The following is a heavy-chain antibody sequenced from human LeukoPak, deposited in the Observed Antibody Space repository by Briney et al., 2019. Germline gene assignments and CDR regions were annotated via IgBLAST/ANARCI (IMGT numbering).Heavy chain of an antibody. V-gene: IGHV4-39*01. CDR2: IYYSGST. J-gene: IGHJ5*02. CDR1: GGSISSSSYY. CDR3: ARTVAAHPMLPHLRLQWFDP. Sequence: SETLSLTCTVSGGSISSSSYYWGWIRQPPGKGLEWIGSIYYSGSTYYNPSLKSRVTISVDTSKNQFSLKLSSVTAADTAVYYCARTVAAHPMLPHLRLQWFDPWGQGTLVTVSS. D-gene: IGHD6-19*01.